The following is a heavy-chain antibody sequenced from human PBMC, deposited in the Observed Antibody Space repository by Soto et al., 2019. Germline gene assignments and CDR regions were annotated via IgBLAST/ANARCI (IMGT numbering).Heavy chain of an antibody. Sequence: QVQLVQSGAEVKKPGSSVKVSCKASGGSLSNYGISWVRQAPGQGLEWMGAIIPVFGTPNYAQKFQDRVTXXAXXSTTRVDVEVRSLTAEDKAVYYCARGDATKIVVTTYYAMDVWGQGTTVTVSS. CDR1: GGSLSNYG. J-gene: IGHJ6*01. D-gene: IGHD3-22*01. CDR2: IIPVFGTP. CDR3: ARGDATKIVVTTYYAMDV. V-gene: IGHV1-69*12.